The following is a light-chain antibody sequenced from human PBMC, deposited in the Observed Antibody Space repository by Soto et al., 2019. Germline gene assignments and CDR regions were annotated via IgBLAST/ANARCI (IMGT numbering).Light chain of an antibody. CDR1: QSVSYY. CDR3: QQRSNWPRT. J-gene: IGKJ1*01. CDR2: DAS. V-gene: IGKV3-11*01. Sequence: EIVLTQSPATLSLSPGERATLSCRASQSVSYYLAWYQQKPGQAPRLLIYDASNRATGIPARFSGSGSGTDFSLTISSLEPEDFVVYYCQQRSNWPRTFGQGTKVEIK.